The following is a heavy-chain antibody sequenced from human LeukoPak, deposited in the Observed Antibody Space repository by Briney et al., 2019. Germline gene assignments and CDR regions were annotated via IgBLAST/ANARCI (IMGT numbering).Heavy chain of an antibody. J-gene: IGHJ3*02. V-gene: IGHV1-2*04. CDR1: GYTFTGYY. CDR3: ARDLGGSQSDAFDI. CDR2: INPNSGGT. D-gene: IGHD2-15*01. Sequence: ASVKVSCKASGYTFTGYYVHWVRQAPGQGLEWMGWINPNSGGTNYAQKFQGWVTMTRDTSISTVYMELSRLRSDDTAVYYCARDLGGSQSDAFDIWGQGTMVTVSS.